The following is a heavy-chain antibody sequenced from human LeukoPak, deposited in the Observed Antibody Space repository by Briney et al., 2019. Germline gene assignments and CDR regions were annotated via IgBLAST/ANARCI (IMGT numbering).Heavy chain of an antibody. D-gene: IGHD2-21*02. CDR1: GFTFSNAW. CDR2: VKSKAVGETT. CDR3: ATCNGDCYFNF. Sequence: GGSLRLSCAASGFTFSNAWMNWVRQAPGKGLEWVARVKSKAVGETTSYAAPVKGRLSISRDDSRDMVYLQMNSLETEDTAVYYCATCNGDCYFNFWGQGTLVTVSS. V-gene: IGHV3-15*01. J-gene: IGHJ4*02.